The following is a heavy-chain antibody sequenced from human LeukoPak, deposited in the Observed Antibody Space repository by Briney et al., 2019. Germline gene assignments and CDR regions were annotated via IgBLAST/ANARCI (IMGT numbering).Heavy chain of an antibody. CDR3: AKPVLRFLEWAMDV. CDR2: ISGSGGST. V-gene: IGHV3-23*01. CDR1: GFIFSSSA. D-gene: IGHD3-3*01. Sequence: GGSLRLSCAVSGFIFSSSAMSWVRQAPGKGLEWVSAISGSGGSTYYADSVKGRFTISRDNSKNTLYLQMNSLRAEDTAVYYCAKPVLRFLEWAMDVWGQGTTVTVSS. J-gene: IGHJ6*02.